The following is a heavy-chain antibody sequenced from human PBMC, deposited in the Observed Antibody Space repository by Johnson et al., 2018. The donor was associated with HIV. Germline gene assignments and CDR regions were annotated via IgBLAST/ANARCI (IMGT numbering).Heavy chain of an antibody. Sequence: VQLVESGGGVVRPGRSLRLSCAASGFTFDDYAMHWVRQAPGKGLEWVSGISWNSGSIGYADSVKGRFTISRDNAKNSLYLQMNSLRAEDTAMYYCARSPGEADAFDIWGQGTMVTVSS. V-gene: IGHV3-9*01. CDR1: GFTFDDYA. D-gene: IGHD3-10*01. J-gene: IGHJ3*02. CDR2: ISWNSGSI. CDR3: ARSPGEADAFDI.